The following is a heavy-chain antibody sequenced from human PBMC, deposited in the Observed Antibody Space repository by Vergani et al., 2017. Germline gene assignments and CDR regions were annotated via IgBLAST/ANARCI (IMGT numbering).Heavy chain of an antibody. V-gene: IGHV3-30*18. D-gene: IGHD2-15*01. CDR2: ISYDGSNK. CDR3: AKDGYCSGGSCYSRYYYYYMDV. Sequence: QVQLVESGGGVVQPGRSPRLSCAASGFTFSSYGMHWVRQAPGKGLEWVAVISYDGSNKYYADSVKGRFTISRDNSKNTLYLQMNSLRAEDTAVYYCAKDGYCSGGSCYSRYYYYYMDVWGKGP. CDR1: GFTFSSYG. J-gene: IGHJ6*03.